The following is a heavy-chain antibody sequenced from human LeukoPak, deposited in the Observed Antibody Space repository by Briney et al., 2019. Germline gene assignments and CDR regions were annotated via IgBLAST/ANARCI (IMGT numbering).Heavy chain of an antibody. CDR3: AGGGGLDV. V-gene: IGHV3-7*03. D-gene: IGHD3-16*01. CDR1: GFTFSSYW. J-gene: IGHJ6*02. Sequence: GGSLRLSCAASGFTFSSYWMNWARQAPGKGLEWVASINHNGNVNYYVDSVKGRFTISTDNAKTSLYLQMSNLRAEDTAVYFCAGGGGLDVWGQGATVTVSS. CDR2: INHNGNVN.